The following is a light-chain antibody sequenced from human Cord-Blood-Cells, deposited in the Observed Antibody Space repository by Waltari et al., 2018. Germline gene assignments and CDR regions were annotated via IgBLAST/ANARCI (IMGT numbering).Light chain of an antibody. V-gene: IGLV2-14*01. Sequence: QSALTQPASVSGSPGQSITISCTGTSSHVGGYNYVPWYQPPPGKAPKLMLYEVSKRPSGVSNRFSGSKSGNTASLTISGLQAEDEADYYCSSYTSSSTWVFGGGTKLTVL. J-gene: IGLJ3*02. CDR1: SSHVGGYNY. CDR3: SSYTSSSTWV. CDR2: EVS.